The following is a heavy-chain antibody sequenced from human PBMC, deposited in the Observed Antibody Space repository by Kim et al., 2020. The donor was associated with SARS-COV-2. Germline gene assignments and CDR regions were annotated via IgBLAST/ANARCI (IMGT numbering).Heavy chain of an antibody. CDR3: ARSSSSGVTVVTSNWFDP. CDR2: IYYSGST. D-gene: IGHD2-15*01. Sequence: SETLSLTCTVSGGSISSYYWSWIRQPPGKGLEWIGYIYYSGSTNYNPSLKSRVTISVDTSKNQFSLKLSSVTAADTAVYYCARSSSSGVTVVTSNWFDP. J-gene: IGHJ5*02. CDR1: GGSISSYY. V-gene: IGHV4-59*08.